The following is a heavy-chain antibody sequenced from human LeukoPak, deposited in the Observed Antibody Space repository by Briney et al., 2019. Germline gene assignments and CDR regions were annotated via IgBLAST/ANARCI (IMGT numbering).Heavy chain of an antibody. Sequence: PSETLSLTCTVSGGSISSRSYYWGWIRQPPGKGLDWIGSIYYSGSTYYNPSLQSRVTISVDTSKNQFSLKLTSVTAADTAVYYCASFYCSGGSCYQYFSYYYMDVWGKGTTVTISS. CDR1: GGSISSRSYY. V-gene: IGHV4-39*01. CDR2: IYYSGST. J-gene: IGHJ6*03. CDR3: ASFYCSGGSCYQYFSYYYMDV. D-gene: IGHD2-15*01.